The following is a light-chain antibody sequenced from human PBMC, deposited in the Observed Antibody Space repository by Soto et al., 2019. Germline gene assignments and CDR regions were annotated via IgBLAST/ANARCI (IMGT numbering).Light chain of an antibody. CDR2: GAS. V-gene: IGKV3D-7*01. CDR1: QSVSSSY. CDR3: QQDYNLPT. Sequence: PGERVTLSCWASQSVSSSYLTWYQQKPGQAPRLLIYGASTRATGIPARFSGSGSGTDFTLTISSLQPEDFAVYYCQQDYNLPTFGGGTKVEIK. J-gene: IGKJ4*01.